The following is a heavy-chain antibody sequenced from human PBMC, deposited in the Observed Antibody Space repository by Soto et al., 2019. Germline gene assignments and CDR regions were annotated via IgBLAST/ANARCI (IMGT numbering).Heavy chain of an antibody. CDR1: GGSISSSSYY. CDR3: ARPGVATGNRYYYYYYMDV. Sequence: PSETLSLTCTVSGGSISSSSYYWGWIRQPPGKGLEWIGSIYYSGSTYYNPSLKSRVTISVDTSKNQFSLKLSSVTAADTAVYYCARPGVATGNRYYYYYYMDVWGKGTTVNVSS. CDR2: IYYSGST. V-gene: IGHV4-39*01. D-gene: IGHD5-12*01. J-gene: IGHJ6*03.